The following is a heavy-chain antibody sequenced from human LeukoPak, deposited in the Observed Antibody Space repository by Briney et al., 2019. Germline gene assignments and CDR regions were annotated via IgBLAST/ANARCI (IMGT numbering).Heavy chain of an antibody. D-gene: IGHD3-22*01. V-gene: IGHV3-74*01. J-gene: IGHJ4*02. Sequence: PGGSLRLSCAASGFTFSSYWMHWVRQAPGKGLVWVSRINSDGSHTRYADSVKGRFPIYRDNAKNTLYLQMNSLRAEDTAVYYRARDQGQSYDSRGYHFWGQGTLVTVSS. CDR1: GFTFSSYW. CDR2: INSDGSHT. CDR3: ARDQGQSYDSRGYHF.